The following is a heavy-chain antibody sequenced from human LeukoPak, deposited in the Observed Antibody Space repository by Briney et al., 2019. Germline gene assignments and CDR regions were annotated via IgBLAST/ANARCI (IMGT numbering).Heavy chain of an antibody. CDR2: IYYSGST. CDR1: GGSISSYY. D-gene: IGHD2-15*01. J-gene: IGHJ4*02. CDR3: ARSPNCSGGSCQTY. Sequence: PSETLSLTCTVSGGSISSYYWSWIRQPPGKGLEWIGYIYYSGSTNYNPSLKSRVTISVDTSKNQFSLKLSSVTAADTAVYYCARSPNCSGGSCQTYWGQGTLVTVSS. V-gene: IGHV4-59*12.